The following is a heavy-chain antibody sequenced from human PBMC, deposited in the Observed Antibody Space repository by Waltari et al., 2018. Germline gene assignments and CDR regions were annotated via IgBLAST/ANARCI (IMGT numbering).Heavy chain of an antibody. CDR1: GGSFSGYY. CDR3: ARGGLYYDFWRDFWDWFDP. Sequence: QVQLQQWGAGLLKPSETLSLTCAVYGGSFSGYYWSWIRQPPGKGLEWIGEINHSGSTNNNPSLRSRVTISVDTSKNQFSLKLSSVTAADTAVYYCARGGLYYDFWRDFWDWFDPWGQGTLVTVSS. J-gene: IGHJ5*02. CDR2: INHSGST. V-gene: IGHV4-34*01. D-gene: IGHD3-3*01.